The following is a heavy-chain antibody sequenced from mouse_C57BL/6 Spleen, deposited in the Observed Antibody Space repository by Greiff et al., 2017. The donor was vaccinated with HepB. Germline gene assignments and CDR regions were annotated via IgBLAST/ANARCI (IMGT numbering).Heavy chain of an antibody. D-gene: IGHD4-1*01. V-gene: IGHV5-9-1*02. Sequence: EVQGVESGEGLVKPGGSLKLSCAASGFTFSSYAMSWVRQTPEKRLEWVAYISSGGDYIYYADTVKGRFTISRDNARNTLYLQMSSLTSDDTAMYYCTREELGGFAYWGQGTLVTVSA. CDR2: ISSGGDYI. CDR1: GFTFSSYA. CDR3: TREELGGFAY. J-gene: IGHJ3*01.